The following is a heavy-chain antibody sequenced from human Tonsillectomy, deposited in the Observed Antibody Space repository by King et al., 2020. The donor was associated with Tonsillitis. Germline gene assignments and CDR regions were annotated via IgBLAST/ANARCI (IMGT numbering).Heavy chain of an antibody. Sequence: QLQESGPGLVKPSETLSLTCTISGGSISGYFWSWIRESPGKGLEWIGSIYYTGTTYYKSSLQSRLTISTDTSKNRVSLKLTSVTAADSAIYYCASASSGYYHYFDDRGQRAQVTVSS. V-gene: IGHV4-59*12. D-gene: IGHD3-22*01. CDR2: IYYTGTT. CDR1: GGSISGYF. J-gene: IGHJ4*02. CDR3: ASASSGYYHYFDD.